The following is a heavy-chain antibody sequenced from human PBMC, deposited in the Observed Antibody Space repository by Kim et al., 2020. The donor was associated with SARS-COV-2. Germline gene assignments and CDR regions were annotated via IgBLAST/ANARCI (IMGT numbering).Heavy chain of an antibody. CDR1: GFTFDDYA. D-gene: IGHD2-2*01. CDR2: ISWNSGSI. V-gene: IGHV3-9*01. J-gene: IGHJ6*02. Sequence: GGSLRLSCAASGFTFDDYAMHWVRQAPGKGLEWVSGISWNSGSIGYADSVKGRFTISRDNAKNSLYLQMNSLRAEDTALYYCAKDMSPTSIRIIYYYGMDVWGQGTTVTVSS. CDR3: AKDMSPTSIRIIYYYGMDV.